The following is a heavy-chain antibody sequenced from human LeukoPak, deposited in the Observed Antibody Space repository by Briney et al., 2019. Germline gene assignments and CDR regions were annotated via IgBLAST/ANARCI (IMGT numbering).Heavy chain of an antibody. CDR1: GYTFTTYG. D-gene: IGHD6-19*01. J-gene: IGHJ3*02. CDR3: AREAPVAAGSDAFDI. Sequence: ASVKVSCKASGYTFTTYGISWVRQAPGQGLEWMGWTSPYNGNTKYAQKLQGRVTITTDTSTSTAYMEVRSLRSDDTVVFYCAREAPVAAGSDAFDIWGQGTMVTVSS. V-gene: IGHV1-18*01. CDR2: TSPYNGNT.